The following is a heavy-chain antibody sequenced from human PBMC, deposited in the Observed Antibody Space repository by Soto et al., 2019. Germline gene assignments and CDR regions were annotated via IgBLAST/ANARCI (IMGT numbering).Heavy chain of an antibody. CDR3: AIRPGQSLVF. Sequence: QVQLVQSGAEVKKPGSSVKVSCKASGGTFSSYTISWVRQAPGQGLEWMGRIIPILGIANYAQKFQGRVTITADKPTSTDYMELRSLRSEDTAVYYCAIRPGQSLVFGGQGTLVTVSS. D-gene: IGHD6-19*01. V-gene: IGHV1-69*02. J-gene: IGHJ4*02. CDR2: IIPILGIA. CDR1: GGTFSSYT.